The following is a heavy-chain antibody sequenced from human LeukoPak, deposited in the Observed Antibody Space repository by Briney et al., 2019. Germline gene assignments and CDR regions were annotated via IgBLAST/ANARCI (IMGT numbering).Heavy chain of an antibody. D-gene: IGHD5-18*01. CDR1: GGSFSGYY. CDR3: ARVRGYSYDRDY. J-gene: IGHJ4*02. CDR2: INHSGST. Sequence: PSETLSLTCAVYGGSFSGYYWSWIRQPPGKGLEWIGEINHSGSTNYNPSLKSRVTISVVTSKNQFSLKLSSVTAADTAVYYCARVRGYSYDRDYWGQGTLVTVSS. V-gene: IGHV4-34*01.